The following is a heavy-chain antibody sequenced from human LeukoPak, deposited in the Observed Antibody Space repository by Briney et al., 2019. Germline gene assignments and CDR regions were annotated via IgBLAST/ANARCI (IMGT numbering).Heavy chain of an antibody. J-gene: IGHJ3*01. CDR2: IWYDGSIK. V-gene: IGHV3-33*06. CDR1: GFNFGAYG. CDR3: AKADRHL. Sequence: GGSLRLSCAASGFNFGAYGMHWARQAPGKGLEWVAVIWYDGSIKMYADSVKGRFTVSRDNSKNTLYLQMNSLRAEDTAVYYCAKADRHLWGQGTMVTVSS.